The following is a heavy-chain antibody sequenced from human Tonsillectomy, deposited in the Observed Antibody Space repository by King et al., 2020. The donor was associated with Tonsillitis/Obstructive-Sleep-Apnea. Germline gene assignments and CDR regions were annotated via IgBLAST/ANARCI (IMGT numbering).Heavy chain of an antibody. CDR1: GFTISSYW. CDR3: AREGGNGMGFDY. CDR2: IKQDGSEK. J-gene: IGHJ4*02. V-gene: IGHV3-7*01. D-gene: IGHD3-16*01. Sequence: QLVQSGGGLVQSGGSLRLSCAASGFTISSYWMSWVRQAPGKGLEWVANIKQDGSEKHYVDSVKGRFTISRDNAKNSLYLQLNSLRAEDTAVYYCAREGGNGMGFDYWGQGTLVTDSS.